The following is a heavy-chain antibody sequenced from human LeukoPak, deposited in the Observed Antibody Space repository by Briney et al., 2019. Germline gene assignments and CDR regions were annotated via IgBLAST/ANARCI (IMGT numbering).Heavy chain of an antibody. CDR2: INHSGST. CDR1: GGSFSGYY. Sequence: SETPSLTCAVYGGSFSGYYWSWIRQPPGKGLEWIGEINHSGSTNYNPSLKSRVTISVDTSKNQFSLKLSSVTAVDTAVYYCARGGDFWSGYPHTLDYWGQGTLVTVSS. D-gene: IGHD3-3*01. J-gene: IGHJ4*02. V-gene: IGHV4-34*01. CDR3: ARGGDFWSGYPHTLDY.